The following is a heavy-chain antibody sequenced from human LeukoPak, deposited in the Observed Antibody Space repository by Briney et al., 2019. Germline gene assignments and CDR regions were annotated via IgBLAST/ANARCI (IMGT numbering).Heavy chain of an antibody. J-gene: IGHJ4*02. V-gene: IGHV1-2*02. CDR1: GYTFTGYY. CDR2: INPNGGGT. CDR3: ARERKYYDSSGYYLY. D-gene: IGHD3-22*01. Sequence: ASVKVSCKASGYTFTGYYMHWVRQAPGQGLEWMGWINPNGGGTNYAQKFQGRVTMTRDTSISTAYMELSRLRSDDTAVYYCARERKYYDSSGYYLYWGQGTLVTVSS.